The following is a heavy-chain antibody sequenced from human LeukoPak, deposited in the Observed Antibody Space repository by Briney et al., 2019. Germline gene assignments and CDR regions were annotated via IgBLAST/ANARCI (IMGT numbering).Heavy chain of an antibody. CDR1: GYTISRNY. CDR3: ARHSRGRSFFDY. J-gene: IGHJ4*02. Sequence: GGSLRLSCAASGYTISRNYMSWVRQAPGKGLEGVSIIYSGGGTYDADPVKGRFTISRDNSKNTLYLQMNSLRAEDTGVYYCARHSRGRSFFDYWGQGTLVTVSS. CDR2: IYSGGGT. V-gene: IGHV3-66*04. D-gene: IGHD6-19*01.